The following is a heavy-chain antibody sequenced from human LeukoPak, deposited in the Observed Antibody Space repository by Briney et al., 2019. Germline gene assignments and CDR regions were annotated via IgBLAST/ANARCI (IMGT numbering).Heavy chain of an antibody. J-gene: IGHJ4*02. CDR3: ARVLAYCGGDCYLDY. Sequence: ASVKVSCKASGYTFTGYYMHWVRQAPGQGLEWMGRINPNSGGTNYAQKFQGRVTMTSDTSINTAYMELSRLRSDDTAVYYCARVLAYCGGDCYLDYWGQGTLVTVSS. CDR2: INPNSGGT. D-gene: IGHD2-21*02. V-gene: IGHV1-2*06. CDR1: GYTFTGYY.